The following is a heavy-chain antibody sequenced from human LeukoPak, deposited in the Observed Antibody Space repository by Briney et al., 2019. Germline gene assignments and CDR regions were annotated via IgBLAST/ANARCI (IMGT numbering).Heavy chain of an antibody. CDR2: IYSGGST. CDR3: ARAPRDGYNSDYFDY. D-gene: IGHD5-24*01. V-gene: IGHV3-66*02. J-gene: IGHJ4*02. CDR1: GFTVRSNY. Sequence: GGSLRLSCAASGFTVRSNYMSWVREAPGEGVEWVSVIYSGGSTYYADSVKGRFTISRDNSKTPLYLQMNSLRAEDTAVYYCARAPRDGYNSDYFDYWGQGTLVTVSS.